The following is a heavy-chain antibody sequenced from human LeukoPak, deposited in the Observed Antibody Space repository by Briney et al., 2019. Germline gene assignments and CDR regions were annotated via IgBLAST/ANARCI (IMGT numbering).Heavy chain of an antibody. CDR1: GYTFTSYG. Sequence: GASVKVSCKTSGYTFTSYGINWVRQAPGQGLEWMGRISAHNGNTNYAQKLQGRVTMTTDTSTSTAYMELRSLRSDDTAVYYCARVRVITFGGVIVMRAFDIWGQGTMVTVSS. CDR2: ISAHNGNT. CDR3: ARVRVITFGGVIVMRAFDI. D-gene: IGHD3-16*02. J-gene: IGHJ3*02. V-gene: IGHV1-18*01.